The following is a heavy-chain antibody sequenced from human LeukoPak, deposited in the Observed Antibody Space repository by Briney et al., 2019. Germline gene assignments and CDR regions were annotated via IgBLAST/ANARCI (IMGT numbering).Heavy chain of an antibody. V-gene: IGHV4-39*01. CDR1: GGSISSDSYY. J-gene: IGHJ4*02. CDR2: IYSGGTT. Sequence: SETLSLTCAVSGGSISSDSYYWGWIRQPPGKALEWMGSIYSGGTTYYNPSLKSRVTISVDTSKNQFSLKLTSVTAADAAAYYCARHSRNCSGGYCYLYYWGQGTLVTVSS. D-gene: IGHD2-15*01. CDR3: ARHSRNCSGGYCYLYY.